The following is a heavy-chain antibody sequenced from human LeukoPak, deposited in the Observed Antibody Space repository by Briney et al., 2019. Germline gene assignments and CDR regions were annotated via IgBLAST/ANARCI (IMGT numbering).Heavy chain of an antibody. J-gene: IGHJ4*02. V-gene: IGHV1-18*01. CDR1: GYTFTSYG. CDR3: ARYITIFGVVIPTPDY. D-gene: IGHD3-3*01. Sequence: GASVKVSCKASGYTFTSYGISWVRQAPGQGLEWMGWISAYNGNTNYAQKLQGRVTMTTDTSTSTAYMELRSLRSDDTAVYYCARYITIFGVVIPTPDYWGQGTLVTVSS. CDR2: ISAYNGNT.